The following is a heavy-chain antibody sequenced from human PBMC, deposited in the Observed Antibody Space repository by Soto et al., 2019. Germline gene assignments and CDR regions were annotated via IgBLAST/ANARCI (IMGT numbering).Heavy chain of an antibody. Sequence: QVQLVESGGGVVQPGRSLRLSCAASGFTFSSYGMHWVRQAPGKGLEWVAVISYDGSNKYYADSVKGRFTISRDNSKNTXXLQMNSLRAEDTAVYYCAKDLLTTVVTGADYGMDVWGQGTTVTVSS. CDR1: GFTFSSYG. CDR2: ISYDGSNK. J-gene: IGHJ6*02. V-gene: IGHV3-30*18. D-gene: IGHD4-17*01. CDR3: AKDLLTTVVTGADYGMDV.